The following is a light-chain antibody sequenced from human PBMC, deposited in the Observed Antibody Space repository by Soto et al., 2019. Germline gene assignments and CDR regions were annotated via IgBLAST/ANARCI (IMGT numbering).Light chain of an antibody. Sequence: QSALTQPASVSGSPGQSITISCTGTSSDIGDYNYVSWYQQHPGKAPKLMIYDVSYRPSGVSNRFSGSKSGSAASLTISGLQAGDEADYYCSSYTSGSTLVVFGGGTKLTVL. CDR3: SSYTSGSTLVV. CDR2: DVS. V-gene: IGLV2-14*03. J-gene: IGLJ3*02. CDR1: SSDIGDYNY.